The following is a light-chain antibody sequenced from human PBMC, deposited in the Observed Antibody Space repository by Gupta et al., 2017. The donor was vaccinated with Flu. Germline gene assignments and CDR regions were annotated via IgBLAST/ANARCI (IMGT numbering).Light chain of an antibody. CDR3: VLYMGSGIQG. CDR1: SGSVDTSYY. J-gene: IGLJ3*02. V-gene: IGLV8-61*01. Sequence: TVTLTCGLSSGSVDTSYYRSWYQQTPGQAPRTLIYSTNSRSSGVPDRFSGSILGNKAALTITGAQEDDESDYYCVLYMGSGIQGFGGGTKLTVL. CDR2: STN.